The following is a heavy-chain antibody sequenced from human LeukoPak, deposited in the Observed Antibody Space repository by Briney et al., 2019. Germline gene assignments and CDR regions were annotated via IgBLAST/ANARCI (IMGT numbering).Heavy chain of an antibody. CDR1: GFTFSSYD. Sequence: GRSLRLSCAASGFTFSSYDMHWVRHAPGKGLEWVAVISYDGSNKYYAHSVKGRFTISRDNSKNTLYLQMNSLRAEDTAVYYCAKDGIYYGSGSYYPKDYWGQGTLVTVSS. D-gene: IGHD3-10*01. V-gene: IGHV3-30*18. CDR3: AKDGIYYGSGSYYPKDY. CDR2: ISYDGSNK. J-gene: IGHJ4*02.